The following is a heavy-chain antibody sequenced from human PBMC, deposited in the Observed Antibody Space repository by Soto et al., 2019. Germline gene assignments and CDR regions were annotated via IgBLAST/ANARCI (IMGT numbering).Heavy chain of an antibody. V-gene: IGHV3-23*01. D-gene: IGHD3-16*01. CDR1: GLSFSSYA. CDR2: VSANAGTT. CDR3: AKDRLAGGFDY. Sequence: GGSMGISSAASGLSFSSYAVSWVRQAPGKGLEWVSVVSANAGTTYYTDSVKGRFTISRDNSRNKVYLQMNSLRADDTAVYYCAKDRLAGGFDYWGQGTLVTVSS. J-gene: IGHJ4*02.